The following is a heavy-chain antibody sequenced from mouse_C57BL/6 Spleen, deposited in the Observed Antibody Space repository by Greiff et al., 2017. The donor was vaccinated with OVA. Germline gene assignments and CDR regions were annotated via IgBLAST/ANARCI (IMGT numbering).Heavy chain of an antibody. CDR2: IYPGDGDT. V-gene: IGHV1-80*01. D-gene: IGHD2-2*01. Sequence: QVQLQQSGAKLVKPGASVKISCKASGYAFSSYWMNWVKQRPGKGLEWIGQIYPGDGDTNYNGKFKGKATLTADKSSSTAYMQLSSLTSEDSAVYFCASEGKVRTWYFDVWGTGTTVTVSS. CDR1: GYAFSSYW. J-gene: IGHJ1*03. CDR3: ASEGKVRTWYFDV.